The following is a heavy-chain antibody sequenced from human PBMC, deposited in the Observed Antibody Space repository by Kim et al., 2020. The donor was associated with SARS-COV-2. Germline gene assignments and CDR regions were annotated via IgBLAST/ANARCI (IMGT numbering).Heavy chain of an antibody. J-gene: IGHJ4*02. CDR3: ARGTYSSSWEFDY. D-gene: IGHD6-13*01. Sequence: STPSLKSRVTISVDTSKNQFSLKLSSVTAADTAVYYCARGTYSSSWEFDYWGQGTLVTVSS. V-gene: IGHV4-34*01.